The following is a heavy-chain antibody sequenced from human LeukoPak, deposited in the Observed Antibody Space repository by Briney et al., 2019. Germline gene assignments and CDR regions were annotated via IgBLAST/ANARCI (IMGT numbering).Heavy chain of an antibody. J-gene: IGHJ4*02. CDR1: GGTFSSYA. CDR3: ARDGRGHYYGSGSYRAFSAY. V-gene: IGHV1-18*01. D-gene: IGHD3-10*01. CDR2: ISAYNGNT. Sequence: ASVKVSCTASGGTFSSYAISWVRQAPGQGLEWMGWISAYNGNTNYAQKLQGRVTMTTDTSTSTAYMELRSLRSDDTAVYYCARDGRGHYYGSGSYRAFSAYWGQGTLVTVSS.